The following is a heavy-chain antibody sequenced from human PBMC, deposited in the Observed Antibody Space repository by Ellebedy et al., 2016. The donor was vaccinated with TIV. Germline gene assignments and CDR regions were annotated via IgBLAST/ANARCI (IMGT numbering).Heavy chain of an antibody. D-gene: IGHD3-9*01. Sequence: PGGSLRLSCEASGFTFSTYAMTWVRQAPGKGLEWVSGITGSGAGTYYSDSVKGRFTISRDNSKSTLYLQMNSLRAEDTAVYYCARELTGYYVGYWGQGTLVTVSS. V-gene: IGHV3-23*01. J-gene: IGHJ4*02. CDR2: ITGSGAGT. CDR3: ARELTGYYVGY. CDR1: GFTFSTYA.